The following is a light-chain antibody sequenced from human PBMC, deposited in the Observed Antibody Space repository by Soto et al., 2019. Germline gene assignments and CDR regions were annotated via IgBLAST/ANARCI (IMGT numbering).Light chain of an antibody. J-gene: IGKJ1*01. CDR2: GAS. V-gene: IGKV3-15*01. Sequence: EIVMTQFPATLSKSPGESATFSCRASQSISTKLAWYQQRPGQAPRLLMYGASTGATGIPARFRGSGSGTEFTLTIGSLQSEDFEVYYCQQYSSWVWTFGQGTKVDIK. CDR3: QQYSSWVWT. CDR1: QSISTK.